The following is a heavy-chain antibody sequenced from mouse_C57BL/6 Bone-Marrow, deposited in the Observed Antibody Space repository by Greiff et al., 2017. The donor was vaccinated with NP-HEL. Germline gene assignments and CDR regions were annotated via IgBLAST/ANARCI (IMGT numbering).Heavy chain of an antibody. J-gene: IGHJ3*01. D-gene: IGHD1-1*01. Sequence: QVQLQQSGAELARPGASVTLSCKASGYTFTSYGISWVKQRTGQGLEWIGEIYPRSGNTYYNEKFKSKATLTADKSSSTAYMELRSLTSEDSAVYFYARSQSYYGSSFAYWGQGTLVTVSA. V-gene: IGHV1-81*01. CDR1: GYTFTSYG. CDR2: IYPRSGNT. CDR3: ARSQSYYGSSFAY.